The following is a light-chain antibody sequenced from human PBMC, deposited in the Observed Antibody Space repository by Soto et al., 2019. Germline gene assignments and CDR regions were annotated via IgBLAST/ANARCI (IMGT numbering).Light chain of an antibody. CDR1: QSVSSSY. CDR2: DAS. Sequence: EIVLTQSPGTLSLSPGDRATLSCRASQSVSSSYLGWYQQKPGQAPRLLIYDASNRATGVPARFSGSGSGTDFTLTISSLEPEDFEVYDCQQRLSWPITFGQGTRLEIK. CDR3: QQRLSWPIT. V-gene: IGKV3D-20*02. J-gene: IGKJ5*01.